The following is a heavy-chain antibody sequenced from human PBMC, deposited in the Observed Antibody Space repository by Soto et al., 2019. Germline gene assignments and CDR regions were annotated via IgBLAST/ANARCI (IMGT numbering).Heavy chain of an antibody. CDR2: IYSGGST. J-gene: IGHJ4*02. V-gene: IGHV3-53*01. CDR1: GFTVSRNY. D-gene: IGHD1-26*01. CDR3: ARSGSFFGPVDY. Sequence: EVQLVESGGGLIQPGGSLRLSCAASGFTVSRNYMNWVRQAPGKGLEWVSVIYSGGSTYYADSVKGRFTISRDNSKNSFYLQMNSLRDEDTAVYYCARSGSFFGPVDYWGQGTLVTVSS.